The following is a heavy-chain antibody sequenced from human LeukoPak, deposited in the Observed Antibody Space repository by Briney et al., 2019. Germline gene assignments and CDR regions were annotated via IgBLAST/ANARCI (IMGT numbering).Heavy chain of an antibody. CDR1: GASISGSGYY. J-gene: IGHJ4*02. Sequence: PSETLSLTCAVSGASISGSGYYWGWIRQPPGKGLEWIGNIYYSGSTYYNASLQSRVTISIDTSKNQFSLKLSSVTAADTAVYYCARVERWLQSHTNDYWGQGTLVTVSS. D-gene: IGHD5-24*01. CDR2: IYYSGST. CDR3: ARVERWLQSHTNDY. V-gene: IGHV4-39*07.